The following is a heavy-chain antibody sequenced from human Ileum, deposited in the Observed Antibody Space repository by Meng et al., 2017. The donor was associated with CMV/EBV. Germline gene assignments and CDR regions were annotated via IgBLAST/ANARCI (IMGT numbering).Heavy chain of an antibody. CDR1: GFTFNSYW. CDR3: ARSFDY. V-gene: IGHV3-74*01. J-gene: IGHJ4*02. CDR2: IKSDGSST. Sequence: EGQLVASGGGLAQPGGSLRLSCAASGFTFNSYWMHWVRQAPGKGLVWVSSIKSDGSSTNYADSVKGRFTISRDNAKNTLYLQMNSLRAEDTAVYYCARSFDYWGQGTLVTVSS.